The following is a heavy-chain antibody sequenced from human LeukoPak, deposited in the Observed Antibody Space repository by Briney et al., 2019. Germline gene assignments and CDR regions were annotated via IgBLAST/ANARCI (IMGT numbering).Heavy chain of an antibody. Sequence: GGSLRLSCAASGFTFSSYSMNWVRQAPGKGLKWVSSISSSSRYIYYADSVKGRFAISRDNVKNSLYLQMNSLRAEDTAVYYCAKNSSSWYGYFDYWAQGTLVTVSS. CDR2: ISSSSRYI. J-gene: IGHJ4*02. V-gene: IGHV3-21*06. D-gene: IGHD6-13*01. CDR1: GFTFSSYS. CDR3: AKNSSSWYGYFDY.